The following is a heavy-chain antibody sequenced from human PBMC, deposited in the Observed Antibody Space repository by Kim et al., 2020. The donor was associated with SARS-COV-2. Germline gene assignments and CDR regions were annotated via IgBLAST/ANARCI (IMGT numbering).Heavy chain of an antibody. D-gene: IGHD6-13*01. J-gene: IGHJ4*02. Sequence: SHKFQGRVTITRDTSASTAYMELSSLRSEDTAVYYCAIDVIAAAGTGPDYWGQGTLVTVSS. CDR3: AIDVIAAAGTGPDY. V-gene: IGHV1-3*01.